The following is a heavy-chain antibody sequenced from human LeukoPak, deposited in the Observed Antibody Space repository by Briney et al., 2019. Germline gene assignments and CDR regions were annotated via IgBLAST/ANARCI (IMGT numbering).Heavy chain of an antibody. V-gene: IGHV3-30*18. J-gene: IGHJ4*02. CDR1: GFTFSSYG. CDR3: AKDQTYYYDSSGQWDPYYFDY. D-gene: IGHD3-22*01. CDR2: ISYDGSNK. Sequence: GGSLRLSCAASGFTFSSYGMHWVRQAPGKGLEWVAVISYDGSNKYYADSVKGRFTISRDNSKNTLYLQMNSLRAEDTAVYYCAKDQTYYYDSSGQWDPYYFDYWGQGTLVTVSS.